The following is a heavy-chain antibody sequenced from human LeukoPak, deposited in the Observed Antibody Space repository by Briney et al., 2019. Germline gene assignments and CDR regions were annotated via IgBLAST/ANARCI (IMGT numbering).Heavy chain of an antibody. CDR1: GGTFSSYA. D-gene: IGHD3-9*01. CDR3: TILYFDWLSLDY. J-gene: IGHJ4*02. Sequence: SVKVSCKASGGTFSSYAISWVRQAPGQGLECMGGIIPIFGTANYAQKFQGRVTITADESTSTAYMELSSLRSEDMAVCYSTILYFDWLSLDYWGQGTLVTVSS. CDR2: IIPIFGTA. V-gene: IGHV1-69*13.